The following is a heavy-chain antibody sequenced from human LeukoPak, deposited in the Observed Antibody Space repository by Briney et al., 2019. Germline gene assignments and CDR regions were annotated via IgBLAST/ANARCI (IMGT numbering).Heavy chain of an antibody. D-gene: IGHD5-24*01. CDR2: MFGSGDT. V-gene: IGHV3-23*01. CDR3: AKDMHYNDGRWEFDP. J-gene: IGHJ5*02. CDR1: GFNFGNFA. Sequence: PGGSLRLSCVACGFNFGNFAVTWLGPAPAKGLEGVSGMFGSGDTYYPDSVKRRFTMFRDYSRTTLYLQMNNLIFEDTSIYYCAKDMHYNDGRWEFDPWGQGTLVTVSS.